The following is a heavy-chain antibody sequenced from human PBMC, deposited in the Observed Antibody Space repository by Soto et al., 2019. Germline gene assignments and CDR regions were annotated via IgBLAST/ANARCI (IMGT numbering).Heavy chain of an antibody. D-gene: IGHD3-3*01. CDR3: ARVSDFWRGYYPYYYYGMDV. CDR1: GGTFSSYA. Sequence: QVQLVQSGAEVKKPGSSVKVSCKASGGTFSSYAISWVRQAPGQGLEWMGGIIPIVGTANYAQKFQGRVTITADKSTSKAYMGLSSLRSEYTAVYYCARVSDFWRGYYPYYYYGMDVWGQGTTVTFS. J-gene: IGHJ6*02. V-gene: IGHV1-69*06. CDR2: IIPIVGTA.